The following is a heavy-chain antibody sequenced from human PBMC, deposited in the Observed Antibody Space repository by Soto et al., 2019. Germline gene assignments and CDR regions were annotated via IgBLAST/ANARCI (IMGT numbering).Heavy chain of an antibody. J-gene: IGHJ4*02. V-gene: IGHV3-30*18. D-gene: IGHD2-21*02. CDR2: ISYDGSNK. CDR3: AKGLLSSFDY. CDR1: GFTFSSYG. Sequence: SLRLSCAASGFTFSSYGMHWVRQAPGKGLEWVAVISYDGSNKYYADSVKGRFTISRDNSKNTLYLQMNSLRAEDTAVYYCAKGLLSSFDYWGQGTLVTVSS.